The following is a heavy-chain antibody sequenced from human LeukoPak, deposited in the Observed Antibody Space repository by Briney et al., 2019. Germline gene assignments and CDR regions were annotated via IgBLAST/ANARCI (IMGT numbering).Heavy chain of an antibody. J-gene: IGHJ4*02. D-gene: IGHD1-1*01. CDR2: ISAYNGNT. Sequence: ASVKVSCKASGYTFTSYGISWVRQAPGQGLEGMGWISAYNGNTNYAQKLQGRVTMTTDTSTSTAYMELRSLRSDDTAVYYCARDRLEPETVDYWGQGTLVTVSS. CDR1: GYTFTSYG. V-gene: IGHV1-18*01. CDR3: ARDRLEPETVDY.